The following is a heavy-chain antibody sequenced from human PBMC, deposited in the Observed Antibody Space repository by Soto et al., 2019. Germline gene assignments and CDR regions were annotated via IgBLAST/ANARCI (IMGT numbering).Heavy chain of an antibody. CDR3: ARRYGYSFDY. D-gene: IGHD1-1*01. CDR1: GGSISSYY. CDR2: IYYCGST. Sequence: QVQLQESGPGLVKPSETLSLTCTVSGGSISSYYWSWIRQPPGKGLEWIGYIYYCGSTNYNPSLKSRVTISVDTSKNQFSLKLSSVTAADTAVYYCARRYGYSFDYWGQGTLVTVSS. V-gene: IGHV4-59*08. J-gene: IGHJ4*02.